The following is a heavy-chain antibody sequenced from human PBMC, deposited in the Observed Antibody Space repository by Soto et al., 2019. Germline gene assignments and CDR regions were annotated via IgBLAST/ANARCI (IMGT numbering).Heavy chain of an antibody. Sequence: GGSLRLSCAASGFTFSSYGMHWVRQAPGKGLEWVAVISYDGSNKYYADSVKGRFTISRDNSKNTLYLQMNSLRAEDTAVYYCAKDRGDIVVVPAALAYYGMDVWGQGTTVTVSS. V-gene: IGHV3-30*18. D-gene: IGHD2-2*01. J-gene: IGHJ6*02. CDR2: ISYDGSNK. CDR1: GFTFSSYG. CDR3: AKDRGDIVVVPAALAYYGMDV.